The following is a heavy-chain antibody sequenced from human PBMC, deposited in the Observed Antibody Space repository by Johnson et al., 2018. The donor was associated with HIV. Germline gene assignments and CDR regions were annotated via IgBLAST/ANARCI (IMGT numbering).Heavy chain of an antibody. J-gene: IGHJ3*02. V-gene: IGHV3-13*01. Sequence: VQLVESGGGLTQPGGSLRLSCAASGFTFSSYDMHWVRQATGKGLEWVSAIGTAGDTYYPGSVKGRFTISRENAKNSLYLQMNSLRAGDTAVYYCARSRWGSTLGALDIWGQGTMVTVSS. CDR2: IGTAGDT. D-gene: IGHD1-26*01. CDR3: ARSRWGSTLGALDI. CDR1: GFTFSSYD.